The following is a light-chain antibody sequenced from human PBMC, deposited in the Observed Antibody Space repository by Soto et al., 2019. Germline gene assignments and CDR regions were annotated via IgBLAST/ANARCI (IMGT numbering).Light chain of an antibody. J-gene: IGLJ1*01. Sequence: QSALTQPASMSGSPGQSITISCTGTNSDVGGYDYVSLYQQHPGIAPKLIIYDVSNRPSGVSIRFSGSKSGNTASLTISGLQAEDEADYYCSSYTSSSTLYVFGTGTKVTVL. CDR1: NSDVGGYDY. V-gene: IGLV2-14*01. CDR2: DVS. CDR3: SSYTSSSTLYV.